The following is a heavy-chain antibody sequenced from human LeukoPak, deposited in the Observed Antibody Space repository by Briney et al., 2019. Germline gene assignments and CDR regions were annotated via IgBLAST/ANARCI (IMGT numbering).Heavy chain of an antibody. Sequence: GGSLRLSCAASGFTFDDYAMHWVRQAPGKGLEWVSLISGDGGSTYYADSVKGRFTISRDNSKNSLYLQMNSLRTEDTALYYCAKGNYYDSSGYYDYWGQGTQVTVSS. J-gene: IGHJ4*02. V-gene: IGHV3-43*02. D-gene: IGHD3-22*01. CDR3: AKGNYYDSSGYYDY. CDR2: ISGDGGST. CDR1: GFTFDDYA.